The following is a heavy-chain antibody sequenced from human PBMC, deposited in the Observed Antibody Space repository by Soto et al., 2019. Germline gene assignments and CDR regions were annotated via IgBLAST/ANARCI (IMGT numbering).Heavy chain of an antibody. D-gene: IGHD5-18*01. CDR1: GDTFTNFD. CDR2: MRANSGDT. V-gene: IGHV1-8*01. CDR3: ARYIYGQGFKA. Sequence: QVQLVQSGAEGKKPGASVKVSCKASGDTFTNFDLNWVRQATGQGLEWMGWMRANSGDTGHAQKFQGRVSMTRSTSISTAYMELSSLRAEDTAVYYCARYIYGQGFKAWGQGTLVIVSS. J-gene: IGHJ5*02.